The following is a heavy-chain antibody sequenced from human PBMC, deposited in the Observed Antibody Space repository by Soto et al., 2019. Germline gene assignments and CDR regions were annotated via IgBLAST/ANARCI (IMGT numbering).Heavy chain of an antibody. V-gene: IGHV4-34*01. CDR1: GGSFSGYY. D-gene: IGHD2-15*01. CDR3: ARVPPEAGGVVWFDP. Sequence: QVQLQQWGAGLLKPSETLSLTCAVYGGSFSGYYWSWIRQPPGKGLEWIGEINHSGSTNYNPSLKSRVTIRVDTSKNQFSLRLSSVTAADTAVYYCARVPPEAGGVVWFDPWGQGTLVTVSS. J-gene: IGHJ5*02. CDR2: INHSGST.